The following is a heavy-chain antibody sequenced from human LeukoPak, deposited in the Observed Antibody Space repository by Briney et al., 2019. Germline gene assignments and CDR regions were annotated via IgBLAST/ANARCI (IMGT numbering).Heavy chain of an antibody. Sequence: GGSLRLSCAASGFTFSNYAMSWVRQAPAKGLEWVSGISDTGGGTHYADSVKGRFTISRDNAKNSLYLQMNSLRAEDTALYYCARGGYGDYRYDYWGQGTLVTVSS. J-gene: IGHJ4*02. CDR3: ARGGYGDYRYDY. V-gene: IGHV3-20*04. CDR1: GFTFSNYA. D-gene: IGHD4-17*01. CDR2: ISDTGGGT.